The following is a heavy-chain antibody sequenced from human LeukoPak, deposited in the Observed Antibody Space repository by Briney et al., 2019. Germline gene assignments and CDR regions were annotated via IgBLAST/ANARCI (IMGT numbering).Heavy chain of an antibody. CDR3: AKPTGAAMVTFFDY. CDR1: GFTFSSYS. V-gene: IGHV3-21*04. Sequence: GGSLRLSCAASGFTFSSYSMNWVRQAPGKGLEWVSTISSTSNYIYYADSVKGRFTISRDNAKNSLYLQMNSLRAEDTAVYYCAKPTGAAMVTFFDYWGQGTLVTVSS. D-gene: IGHD5-18*01. CDR2: ISSTSNYI. J-gene: IGHJ4*02.